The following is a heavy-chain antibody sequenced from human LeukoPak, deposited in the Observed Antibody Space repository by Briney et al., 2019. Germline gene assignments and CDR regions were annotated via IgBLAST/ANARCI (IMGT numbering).Heavy chain of an antibody. J-gene: IGHJ1*01. Sequence: GASVKVSCKVSGYTLTELSMHWVRQAPGKGLEWMGGFDPEDGETIYAQKFQGRVTMTEDTSTDTAYMELSSLRAEDTAVYYCARDRPWLENSAEYFQHWGQGTLVTVSS. V-gene: IGHV1-24*01. CDR1: GYTLTELS. D-gene: IGHD6-19*01. CDR2: FDPEDGET. CDR3: ARDRPWLENSAEYFQH.